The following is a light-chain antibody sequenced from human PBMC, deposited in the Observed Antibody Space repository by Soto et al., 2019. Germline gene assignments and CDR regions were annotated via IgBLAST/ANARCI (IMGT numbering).Light chain of an antibody. CDR2: EVN. Sequence: QSALTQPASVSGSPGQSITISCTGTSSDIGAYSYVSWYQQHPGKAPKLMIYEVNNRPSGISDRFSGSKSGNTASLTISGLQAEDEADYYCISYTSTGTLVFGTGTKVTVL. V-gene: IGLV2-14*01. CDR1: SSDIGAYSY. CDR3: ISYTSTGTLV. J-gene: IGLJ1*01.